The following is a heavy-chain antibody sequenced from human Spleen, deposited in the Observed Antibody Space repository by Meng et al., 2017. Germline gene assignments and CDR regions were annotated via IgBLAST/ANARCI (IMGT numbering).Heavy chain of an antibody. V-gene: IGHV1-18*01. D-gene: IGHD3-10*01. CDR1: DYTFTGYG. Sequence: QVQPVQSGPEVKKPGASVKGSCKASDYTFTGYGVCWVRQAPGQGLECMAWLGAHPGDISLAPNFLGRVTVTADTATATAYMELRSLRSDDTAVSYCARGTPGRSYCDYWGLGTLVTVSS. CDR2: LGAHPGDI. J-gene: IGHJ4*02. CDR3: ARGTPGRSYCDY.